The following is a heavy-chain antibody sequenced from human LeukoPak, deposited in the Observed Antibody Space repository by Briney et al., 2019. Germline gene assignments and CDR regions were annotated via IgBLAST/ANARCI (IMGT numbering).Heavy chain of an antibody. Sequence: GGSLRLSCAASGFTFSSYSMNRVRQAPGKGLEWVSSISSSSSYIYYADSVKGRFTISRDNAKNSLYLQMNSLRAEDTAVYYSATLMWELPGYWGQGTLVTVSS. CDR3: ATLMWELPGY. CDR2: ISSSSSYI. J-gene: IGHJ4*02. D-gene: IGHD1-26*01. CDR1: GFTFSSYS. V-gene: IGHV3-21*01.